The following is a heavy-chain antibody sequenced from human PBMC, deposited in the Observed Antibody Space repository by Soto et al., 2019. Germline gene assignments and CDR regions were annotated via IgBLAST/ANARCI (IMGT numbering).Heavy chain of an antibody. V-gene: IGHV3-30*18. D-gene: IGHD3-16*01. Sequence: GGSLRLSCAASGFTFSSYGMHWVRQAPGKGLEWVAVISYDGSNKYYADSVKGRFTISRDNSKNTLYLQMNSLRAEDTAVYYCAKSSRGDAPGFGYYYYGMDVWGQGTTVTVSS. CDR1: GFTFSSYG. CDR2: ISYDGSNK. J-gene: IGHJ6*02. CDR3: AKSSRGDAPGFGYYYYGMDV.